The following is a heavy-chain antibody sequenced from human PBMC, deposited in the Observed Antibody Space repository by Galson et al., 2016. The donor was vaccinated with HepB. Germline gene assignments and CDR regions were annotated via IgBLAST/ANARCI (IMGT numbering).Heavy chain of an antibody. J-gene: IGHJ1*01. CDR2: ISSSSGYI. V-gene: IGHV3-21*01. Sequence: SLRLSCAASGFFFSSYSMNWVRQAPGKGLEWVSSISSSSGYIYYADSVKGRFTISRDNAKNSLYLQMHSLRVEDTAVYYCARQGSPTTREYFRHWGQGTLVTVSS. D-gene: IGHD2-2*01. CDR1: GFFFSSYS. CDR3: ARQGSPTTREYFRH.